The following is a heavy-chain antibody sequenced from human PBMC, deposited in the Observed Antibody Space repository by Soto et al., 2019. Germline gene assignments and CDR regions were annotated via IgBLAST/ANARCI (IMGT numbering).Heavy chain of an antibody. CDR1: VDSVTSGIYY. CDR3: ASIPVGTYIRSWFEP. V-gene: IGHV4-61*01. J-gene: IGHJ5*01. D-gene: IGHD1-1*01. CDR2: IYYSWST. Sequence: PSETLSLTCTVSVDSVTSGIYYWTWIWQPAGKGLEWVGHIYYSWSTNYSPSLKSRVTISLKTPNNQFSLKVTSVTAADTAVLYGASIPVGTYIRSWFEPWGQGSMLTFAS.